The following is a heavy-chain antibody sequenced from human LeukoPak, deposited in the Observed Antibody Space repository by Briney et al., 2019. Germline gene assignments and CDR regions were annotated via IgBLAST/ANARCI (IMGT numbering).Heavy chain of an antibody. CDR2: IYHSGST. D-gene: IGHD3-10*01. CDR1: GYSISSGYY. J-gene: IGHJ3*02. CDR3: ATRGYGSGSYGAFDI. Sequence: SETLSLTCAVSGYSISSGYYWGWIRQPPGKGLEWIGSIYHSGSTYYNPSLKSRVTISEDTSKNQFSLKLSSVTAADTAVYYCATRGYGSGSYGAFDIWGQGTMVTVSS. V-gene: IGHV4-38-2*01.